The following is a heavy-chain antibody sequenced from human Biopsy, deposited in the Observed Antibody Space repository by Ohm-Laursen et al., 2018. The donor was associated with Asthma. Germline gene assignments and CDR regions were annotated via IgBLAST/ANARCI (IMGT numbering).Heavy chain of an antibody. Sequence: SLRLSCAASGFTFSNYGMHWVRQAPGKGLEWVAFIAWDGINSYYADSVKGRFTISRDNSTNTLYLQKNSLRADDTAVYYCARAGEADLVGGLDVWGQGTTVIVS. V-gene: IGHV3-30*03. J-gene: IGHJ6*02. CDR3: ARAGEADLVGGLDV. CDR2: IAWDGINS. CDR1: GFTFSNYG. D-gene: IGHD2-21*01.